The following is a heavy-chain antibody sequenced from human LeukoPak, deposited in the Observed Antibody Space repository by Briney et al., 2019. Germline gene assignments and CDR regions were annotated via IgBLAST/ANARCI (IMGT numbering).Heavy chain of an antibody. CDR1: GFTFRSYG. CDR2: ISDDGTKK. V-gene: IGHV3-30*18. Sequence: GRSLRLSCVASGFTFRSYGMHWVRQAPGKGLESVTVISDDGTKKYYADSVKGRFSISRDNSENTLYLQMNSLRSEDTAVYYCAKEQPMTGRGYYFDYWGLGTLVTVSS. D-gene: IGHD3-9*01. CDR3: AKEQPMTGRGYYFDY. J-gene: IGHJ4*02.